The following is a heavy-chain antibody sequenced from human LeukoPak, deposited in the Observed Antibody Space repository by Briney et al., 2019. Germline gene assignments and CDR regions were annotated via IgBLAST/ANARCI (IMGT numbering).Heavy chain of an antibody. CDR2: INPNSGGT. V-gene: IGHV1-2*02. Sequence: ASVKVSCKGSGYSFIGYYMHWVRQAPGQGLEWMGWINPNSGGTNYTQKFQGRVTMTRDTSISTAYMELSSLRSEDTAVYYCARDHYCSGGSCYPGTDYWGQGTLVTVSS. CDR1: GYSFIGYY. D-gene: IGHD2-15*01. J-gene: IGHJ4*02. CDR3: ARDHYCSGGSCYPGTDY.